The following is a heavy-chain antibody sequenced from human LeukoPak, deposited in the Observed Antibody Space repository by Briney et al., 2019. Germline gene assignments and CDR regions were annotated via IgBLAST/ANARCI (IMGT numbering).Heavy chain of an antibody. CDR2: IIPIFGTA. D-gene: IGHD2-15*01. CDR1: GGTFSSYA. CDR3: ARSRIGYCSGGSCYPEIDSSGYYLYYFDY. V-gene: IGHV1-69*13. Sequence: SVKVSCKASGGTFSSYAISWVRQAPGQGLEWMGGIIPIFGTANYAQKFQGRVTITADESTSTAYMELSSLRSEDTAVYYCARSRIGYCSGGSCYPEIDSSGYYLYYFDYWGQGTLVTVSS. J-gene: IGHJ4*02.